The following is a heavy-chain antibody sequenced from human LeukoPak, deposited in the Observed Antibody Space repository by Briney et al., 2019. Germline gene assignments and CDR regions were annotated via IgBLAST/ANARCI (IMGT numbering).Heavy chain of an antibody. CDR2: IIPIFGTA. CDR3: ATNRGNLRYFDWLQHNY. J-gene: IGHJ4*02. Sequence: ASVKVSCKASGGTFSSYAISWVRQAPGQGLEWMGGIIPIFGTANYAQKFQGRVTITADESTSTAYMELSSLRSGDTAVYYCATNRGNLRYFDWLQHNYWGQGTLVTVSS. CDR1: GGTFSSYA. D-gene: IGHD3-9*01. V-gene: IGHV1-69*13.